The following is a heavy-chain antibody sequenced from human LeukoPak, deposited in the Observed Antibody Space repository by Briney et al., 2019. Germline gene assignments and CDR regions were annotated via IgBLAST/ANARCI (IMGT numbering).Heavy chain of an antibody. Sequence: ASVKVSCKASGYTFITYYMHWVRQAPGQGLEWMGIINPSGDSTSYAQKFQGRVTMTRDTSTSTVYMELSSLRSEDTAVYYCARSFDIVVVPAARASFDYWGQGTLVTVSS. CDR3: ARSFDIVVVPAARASFDY. V-gene: IGHV1-46*01. CDR2: INPSGDST. J-gene: IGHJ4*02. CDR1: GYTFITYY. D-gene: IGHD2-2*01.